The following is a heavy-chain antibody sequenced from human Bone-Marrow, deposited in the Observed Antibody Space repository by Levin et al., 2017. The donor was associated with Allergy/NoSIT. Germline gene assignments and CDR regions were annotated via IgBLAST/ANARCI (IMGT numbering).Heavy chain of an antibody. CDR1: GGTFSSYA. V-gene: IGHV1-69*13. Sequence: GASVKVSCKASGGTFSSYAISWVRQAPGQGLEWMGGIIPIFGTANYAQKFQGRVTITADESTSTAYMELSSLRSEDTAVYYCASKEPDDAFDIWGQGTMVTVSS. J-gene: IGHJ3*02. CDR2: IIPIFGTA. CDR3: ASKEPDDAFDI. D-gene: IGHD1-26*01.